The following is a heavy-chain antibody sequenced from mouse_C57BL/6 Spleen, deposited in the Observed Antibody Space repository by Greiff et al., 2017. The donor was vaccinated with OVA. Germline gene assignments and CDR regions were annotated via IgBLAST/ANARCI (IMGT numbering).Heavy chain of an antibody. J-gene: IGHJ1*03. CDR2: IYPGDGDT. CDR1: GYAFSSSW. V-gene: IGHV1-82*01. CDR3: ARGDYDWYFDV. Sequence: VQLQQSGPELVKPGASVKISCKASGYAFSSSWMNWVKQRPGKGLEWIGRIYPGDGDTNYNGKFKGKATLTADKSSSTAYMQRSSVTDDDSAVYFCARGDYDWYFDVWGTGTTVTVSS. D-gene: IGHD2-4*01.